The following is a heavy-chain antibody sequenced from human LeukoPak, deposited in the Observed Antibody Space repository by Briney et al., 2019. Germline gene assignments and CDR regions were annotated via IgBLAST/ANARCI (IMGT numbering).Heavy chain of an antibody. CDR2: IYYSGTT. Sequence: SETLSLTCTVSGGSISSYYWSWIRQPPGKALEWIGYIYYSGTTNYNPSLKSRVTISVDTSKNQFSLKLSSVTAADTAVYYCARYSSVYYFAYGGQGTLLTVSS. CDR1: GGSISSYY. CDR3: ARYSSVYYFAY. D-gene: IGHD6-25*01. V-gene: IGHV4-59*01. J-gene: IGHJ4*02.